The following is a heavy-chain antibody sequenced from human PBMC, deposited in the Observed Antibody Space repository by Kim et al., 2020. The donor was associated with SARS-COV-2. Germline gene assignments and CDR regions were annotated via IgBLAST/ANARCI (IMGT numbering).Heavy chain of an antibody. J-gene: IGHJ4*02. CDR1: GDSISSGAYY. CDR3: ARAPYYDILTGYLYFDY. D-gene: IGHD3-9*01. CDR2: IYYSGST. Sequence: SETLSLTCTVSGDSISSGAYYWSWIRQHPGKGLEWIGYIYYSGSTYYNPSLKSRVTISLDTSKNQFSLKLSSVTAADTAVYYCARAPYYDILTGYLYFDYWGQGTLVTVSS. V-gene: IGHV4-31*03.